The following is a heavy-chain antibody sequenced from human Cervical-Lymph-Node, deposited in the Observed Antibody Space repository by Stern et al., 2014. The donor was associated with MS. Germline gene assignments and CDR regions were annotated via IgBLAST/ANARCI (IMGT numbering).Heavy chain of an antibody. D-gene: IGHD3-3*01. J-gene: IGHJ4*02. V-gene: IGHV4-59*01. CDR2: IYYRGST. CDR1: GGSISSYY. Sequence: VQLEESGPGLVKPSETLSLTCTVSGGSISSYYWSWIRQPPGKGLEWIGYIYYRGSTNYNPSLKSRVTISVDTSKNQFSLKLSSVTAADTAVYYCAREGTYYDFWSGSTSHYFDYWGQGTLVTVSS. CDR3: AREGTYYDFWSGSTSHYFDY.